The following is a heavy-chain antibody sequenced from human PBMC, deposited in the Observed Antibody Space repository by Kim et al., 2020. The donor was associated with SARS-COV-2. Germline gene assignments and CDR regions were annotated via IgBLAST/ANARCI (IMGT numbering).Heavy chain of an antibody. D-gene: IGHD3-10*02. V-gene: IGHV3-21*01. J-gene: IGHJ4*02. CDR3: YVHPVTRGRYYFDY. CDR1: GFTFRSYS. CDR2: INSSSSDR. Sequence: GGSLRLSCAASGFTFRSYSMTWVRQAPGKGLEWVASINSSSSDRDTAYLETVKFSFSRENANKSMYLQLKSMSAEATAADYYYVHPVTRGRYYFDYWRQG.